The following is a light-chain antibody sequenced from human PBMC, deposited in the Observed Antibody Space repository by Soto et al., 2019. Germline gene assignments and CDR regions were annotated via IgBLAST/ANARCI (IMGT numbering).Light chain of an antibody. Sequence: DVQMTQSPSSLSTSVGDRVTITCRASQGISNFLAWYQQKPGKVPKLLISAASTLQSGVPSRFSGSGSGTDFPLTITSLQLEDVATYYCQKYSSVITFGQGTRLEIK. CDR2: AAS. J-gene: IGKJ5*01. CDR1: QGISNF. V-gene: IGKV1-27*01. CDR3: QKYSSVIT.